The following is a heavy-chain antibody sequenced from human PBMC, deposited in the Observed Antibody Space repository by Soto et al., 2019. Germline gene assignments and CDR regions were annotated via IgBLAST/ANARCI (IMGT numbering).Heavy chain of an antibody. CDR2: ISGSGDDT. V-gene: IGHV3-23*01. CDR1: GFTFSNFA. D-gene: IGHD2-15*01. CDR3: AKGGYCSGGSCYSYYYYMDV. J-gene: IGHJ6*03. Sequence: GGSLRLSCVASGFTFSNFAMAWVRQAPGEGLEWVSAISGSGDDTFYADSMKGRFTISRDNSKNTLYLQMNSLRAEDTAVYYCAKGGYCSGGSCYSYYYYMDVWGKGTTVTVSS.